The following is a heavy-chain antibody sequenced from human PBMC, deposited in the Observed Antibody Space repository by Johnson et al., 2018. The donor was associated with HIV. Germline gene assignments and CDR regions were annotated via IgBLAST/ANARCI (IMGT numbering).Heavy chain of an antibody. CDR3: AKDRSTGWYPAFDI. J-gene: IGHJ3*02. CDR2: ISYDGST. CDR1: GFTFSSYA. Sequence: QVQLVESGGGVVQPGRSLRLSCAASGFTFSSYAMHWVRQAPGKGLEWVAVISYDGSTYYADSVKGRFTISRDNSKNTLYLQMNSLRAEDTALYYCAKDRSTGWYPAFDIWGQGTMVTVSS. D-gene: IGHD6-19*01. V-gene: IGHV3-30-3*01.